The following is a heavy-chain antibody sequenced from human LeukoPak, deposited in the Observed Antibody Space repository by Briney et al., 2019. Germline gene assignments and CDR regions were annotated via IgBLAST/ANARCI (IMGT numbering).Heavy chain of an antibody. V-gene: IGHV4-34*01. J-gene: IGHJ4*02. Sequence: SETLSLTCAVYGGSFSGYYWSWIRQPPGKGLEWIGEINHSGSTNYNPSLTSRVTISVDTSKNQFSLKLSSVTAADTAVYYCAREYGSGSYRAYYFVYWGQGTLVTVSS. CDR2: INHSGST. D-gene: IGHD3-10*01. CDR1: GGSFSGYY. CDR3: AREYGSGSYRAYYFVY.